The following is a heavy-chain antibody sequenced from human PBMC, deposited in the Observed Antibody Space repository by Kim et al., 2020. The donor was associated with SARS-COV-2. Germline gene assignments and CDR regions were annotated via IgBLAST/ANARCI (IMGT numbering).Heavy chain of an antibody. CDR2: IWYDGSNK. D-gene: IGHD5-12*01. CDR1: GFTFSSYG. V-gene: IGHV3-33*01. J-gene: IGHJ4*02. CDR3: ARDEGYSGYDFYGY. Sequence: GGSLRLSCAASGFTFSSYGMHWVRQAPGKGLEWVAVIWYDGSNKYYADSVKGRFTISRDNSKNTLYLQMNSLRAEDTAVYYCARDEGYSGYDFYGYWGQGTLVTVSS.